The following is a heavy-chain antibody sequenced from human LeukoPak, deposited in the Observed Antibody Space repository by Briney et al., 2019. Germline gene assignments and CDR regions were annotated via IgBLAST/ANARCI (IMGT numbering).Heavy chain of an antibody. Sequence: PGGSLRLSCAASGFTFSSYEMNWVRQAPGKGLQWVSDISSSGTTIYYADSVKGRFTISRDNAKNSLYLQMNSLRAEDTAVYYCTSSSHSSIRFDYWGQGTLVTVSS. CDR1: GFTFSSYE. D-gene: IGHD6-13*01. V-gene: IGHV3-48*03. J-gene: IGHJ4*02. CDR3: TSSSHSSIRFDY. CDR2: ISSSGTTI.